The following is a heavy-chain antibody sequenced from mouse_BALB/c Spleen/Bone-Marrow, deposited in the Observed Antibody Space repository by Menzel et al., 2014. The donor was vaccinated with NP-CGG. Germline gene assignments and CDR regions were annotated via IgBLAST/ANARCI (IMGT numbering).Heavy chain of an antibody. CDR3: ARGGLRYFDV. J-gene: IGHJ1*01. CDR2: ISSGGST. V-gene: IGHV5-6-5*01. Sequence: EVKLVESGGGLVKPGGSLKLSCAASGFTFRSYAMSWVRQTPEKRLEWVASISSGGSTYYPDSVKGRFTISRDNARNNLYLQMSSLRSEDTAMYYCARGGLRYFDVWGAGTTVTVSS. D-gene: IGHD3-2*02. CDR1: GFTFRSYA.